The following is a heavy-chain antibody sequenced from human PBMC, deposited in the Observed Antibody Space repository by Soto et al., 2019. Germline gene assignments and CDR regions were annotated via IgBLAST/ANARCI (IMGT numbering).Heavy chain of an antibody. J-gene: IGHJ5*02. V-gene: IGHV2-5*01. Sequence: QITLKESGPTLVKPTQTLTLTCTFSGFSLSTSGVGVALIRQPPGKALEWLALIYGNDDKRYSPSLKSRLTITKDTPKNQVVLRMINMDPVDTATYYCAHDVPGVTEFDPWGQGTLVTVSS. CDR3: AHDVPGVTEFDP. CDR2: IYGNDDK. CDR1: GFSLSTSGVG. D-gene: IGHD2-8*02.